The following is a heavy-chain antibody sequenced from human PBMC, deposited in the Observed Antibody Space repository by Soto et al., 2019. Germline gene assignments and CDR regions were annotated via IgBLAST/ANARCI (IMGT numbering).Heavy chain of an antibody. J-gene: IGHJ6*02. CDR2: ISGSGGST. Sequence: GGSLRLSCAASGFTFSSYGMHWVRQAPGKGLEWVSAISGSGGSTYYADSVKGRFTISRDNSKNTLYLQMNSLRAEDTAVYYCARRTSIGYDYYGMDVWGQGTTVTVSS. CDR3: ARRTSIGYDYYGMDV. D-gene: IGHD3-16*02. V-gene: IGHV3-23*01. CDR1: GFTFSSYG.